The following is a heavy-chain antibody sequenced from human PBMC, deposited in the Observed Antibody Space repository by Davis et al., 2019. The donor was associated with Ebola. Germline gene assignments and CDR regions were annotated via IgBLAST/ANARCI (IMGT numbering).Heavy chain of an antibody. D-gene: IGHD3-16*01. CDR1: GYNFPTYW. CDR2: INPGDSKT. J-gene: IGHJ4*02. V-gene: IGHV5-51*01. Sequence: GESLKISCKGSGYNFPTYWIGWVRQMPGKGLEWVGVINPGDSKTRYSPSFQGQVTISADNSISTSFLQWSSLKASDTAVYYCARPFVSHSYGEFEYWGQGTLVAVSS. CDR3: ARPFVSHSYGEFEY.